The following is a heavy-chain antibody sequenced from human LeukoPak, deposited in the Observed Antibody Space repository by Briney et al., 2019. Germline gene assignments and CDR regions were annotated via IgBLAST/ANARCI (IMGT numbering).Heavy chain of an antibody. CDR1: GFTFNTYS. CDR3: ASCTGQDAFDI. D-gene: IGHD2-8*01. J-gene: IGHJ3*02. V-gene: IGHV3-21*06. Sequence: GGSLRLSCEASGFTFNTYSMNWARQAPGKGLEWVSSIDSSGGYMFYADSVKGRFIISRDNAKDSLYLQMNSLRAEDTAVYYCASCTGQDAFDIWGQGTMVTVSS. CDR2: IDSSGGYM.